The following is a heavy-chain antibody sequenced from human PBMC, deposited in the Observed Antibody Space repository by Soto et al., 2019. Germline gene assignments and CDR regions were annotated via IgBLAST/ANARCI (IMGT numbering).Heavy chain of an antibody. D-gene: IGHD6-13*01. Sequence: SGGSLRLSCAASGFTVSSNYMSWVRQAPGKGLEWVSVIYSGGSTYYADSVKGRFTISRDNSKNTLYLQMNSLRAEDTAVYYCARERIAAAGTAYYYYGMDVWGQGTTVTVSS. J-gene: IGHJ6*02. CDR1: GFTVSSNY. V-gene: IGHV3-53*01. CDR3: ARERIAAAGTAYYYYGMDV. CDR2: IYSGGST.